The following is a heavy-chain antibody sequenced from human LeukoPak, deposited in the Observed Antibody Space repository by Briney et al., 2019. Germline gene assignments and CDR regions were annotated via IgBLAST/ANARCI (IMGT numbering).Heavy chain of an antibody. Sequence: SGGSLRLSCAVSGFTVSSNYMSRVRQAPGKGLDWVSVIYSGGDIYYADSVKGRFTISSDNSKNTLYLQMRSLRADDTAVYYCARTRPEFAYGMDVWGQGTTVTVSS. J-gene: IGHJ6*02. CDR2: IYSGGDI. V-gene: IGHV3-53*01. CDR3: ARTRPEFAYGMDV. CDR1: GFTVSSNY.